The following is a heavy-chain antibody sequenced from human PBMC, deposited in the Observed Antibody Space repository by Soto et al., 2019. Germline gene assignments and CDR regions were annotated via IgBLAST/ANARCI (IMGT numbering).Heavy chain of an antibody. V-gene: IGHV4-34*01. CDR2: INHSGSN. D-gene: IGHD3-9*01. J-gene: IGHJ3*02. CDR3: ARGGSNDWQVAFDI. Sequence: SETLSLTCVVSGGSFSTYYYNWIRQSPGKGLERIGEINHSGSNNYSPSLKSRVTMSLDTSKNQFSLKLTSVTAADTAVYYCARGGSNDWQVAFDIWGQGTMVT. CDR1: GGSFSTYY.